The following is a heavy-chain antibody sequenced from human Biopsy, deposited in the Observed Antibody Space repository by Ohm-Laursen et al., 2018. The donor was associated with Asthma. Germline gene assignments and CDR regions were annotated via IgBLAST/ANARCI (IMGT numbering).Heavy chain of an antibody. CDR1: YGSITSGGYY. Sequence: TLSLTCTVSYGSITSGGYYWTWIRQHPGKGLEWIGFIYYSGSTYYNPSLNSRVGISIDTSKNQFTLKLSSVTAADTAVYYCARAQDYYDSRGYYRSFDYWGQGTLVTVSS. J-gene: IGHJ4*02. CDR3: ARAQDYYDSRGYYRSFDY. V-gene: IGHV4-31*03. D-gene: IGHD3-22*01. CDR2: IYYSGST.